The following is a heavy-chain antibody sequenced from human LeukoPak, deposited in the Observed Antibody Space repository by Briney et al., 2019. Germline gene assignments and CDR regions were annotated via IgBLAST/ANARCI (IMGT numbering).Heavy chain of an antibody. J-gene: IGHJ6*03. CDR1: GFTFDDYA. CDR2: ISWNSGSI. V-gene: IGHV3-9*01. D-gene: IGHD4-17*01. CDR3: ATDYGDISYYYYMDV. Sequence: PGGSLRLSCAASGFTFDDYAMHWVRQAPGKGLEWVSGISWNSGSIGYADSVKGRFTISRDNAKNSLYLQMNSLRAEDTAVYYCATDYGDISYYYYMDVWGKGTTVTVSS.